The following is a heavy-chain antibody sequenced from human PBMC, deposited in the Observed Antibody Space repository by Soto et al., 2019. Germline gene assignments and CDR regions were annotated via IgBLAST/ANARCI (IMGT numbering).Heavy chain of an antibody. Sequence: SETLSLTCAVSGASISSSSFYWAWIRQPPGKGLEWIASIYYSGSTFYNPSLKSRVTMSVDTSKNQFSLNLRSVTAADTAVYYCARHVRDSRSFSGRHYFDYWGQGTLVTVSS. D-gene: IGHD6-6*01. CDR1: GASISSSSFY. J-gene: IGHJ4*02. CDR3: ARHVRDSRSFSGRHYFDY. V-gene: IGHV4-39*01. CDR2: IYYSGST.